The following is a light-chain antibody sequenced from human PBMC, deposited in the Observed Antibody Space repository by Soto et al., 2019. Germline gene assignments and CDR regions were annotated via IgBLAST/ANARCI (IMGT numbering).Light chain of an antibody. CDR2: DVS. V-gene: IGLV2-14*01. Sequence: QSVLTQPASVSGSPGQSITISCTGTSSDVGGYNYVSWYQQHPGKAPKLMIYDVSNRPSGVSNRFSGSKSGNTASLTISGIQDEDEADYYCSSYTSSSTPYVFGTGTKLTVL. CDR3: SSYTSSSTPYV. J-gene: IGLJ1*01. CDR1: SSDVGGYNY.